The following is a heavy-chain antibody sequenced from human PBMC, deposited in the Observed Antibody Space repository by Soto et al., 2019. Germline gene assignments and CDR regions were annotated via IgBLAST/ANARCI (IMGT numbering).Heavy chain of an antibody. J-gene: IGHJ6*02. Sequence: NPSETLSLTCTVSGGSISSSSYYWGWIRQPPGKGLEWIGSIYYSGSTYYNPSLKSRVTISVDTSKNQFSLKLSSVTAADTAVYYCERVDADGKLYLYYYYGMDLWGQGTTVTVSS. CDR2: IYYSGST. CDR1: GGSISSSSYY. V-gene: IGHV4-39*01. CDR3: ERVDADGKLYLYYYYGMDL. D-gene: IGHD6-13*01.